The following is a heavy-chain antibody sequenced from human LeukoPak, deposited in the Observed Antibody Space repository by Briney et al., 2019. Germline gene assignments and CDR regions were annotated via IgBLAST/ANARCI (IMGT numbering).Heavy chain of an antibody. V-gene: IGHV3-7*01. CDR3: ARAEATVTHFDN. D-gene: IGHD4-11*01. CDR1: GFTFSGYW. CDR2: IKQDGSEE. J-gene: IGHJ4*02. Sequence: TGGSLRLSCAASGFTFSGYWMSWVRQAPGKGLESVANIKQDGSEESYVDSVKGRFTISRDNAKNSLYLQMNSLRAEDTAVYYCARAEATVTHFDNWGQGTLVTVSS.